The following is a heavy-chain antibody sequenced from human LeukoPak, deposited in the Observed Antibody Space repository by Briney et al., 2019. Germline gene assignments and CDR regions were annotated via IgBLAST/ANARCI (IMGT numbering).Heavy chain of an antibody. CDR3: AGRGTMVRGVFDP. Sequence: PGRSLRLSCAASGFTFSSYGMHWVRQAPGKGLEWVAVISYDGSNKYYADSVKGRFTISRDNSKNTLYLQMNSLRAEDTAVYYCAGRGTMVRGVFDPWGQGTLVTVSS. V-gene: IGHV3-30*03. CDR2: ISYDGSNK. J-gene: IGHJ5*02. D-gene: IGHD3-10*01. CDR1: GFTFSSYG.